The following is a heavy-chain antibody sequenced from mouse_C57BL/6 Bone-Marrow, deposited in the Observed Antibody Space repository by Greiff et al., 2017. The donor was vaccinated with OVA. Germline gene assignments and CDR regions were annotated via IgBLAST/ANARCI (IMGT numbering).Heavy chain of an antibody. CDR2: INPGRGGT. CDR3: ARRGYYYDYDGYYFDY. J-gene: IGHJ2*01. D-gene: IGHD2-4*01. V-gene: IGHV1-54*01. CDR1: GYAFTNYL. Sequence: QVHVKQSGAELVRPGTSVKVSCKASGYAFTNYLIEWVKQRPGQGLEWIGVINPGRGGTNYNEKFKGKATLTADKSSSTAYMQLSSLTSEDSAVYFCARRGYYYDYDGYYFDYWGQGTTLTVSS.